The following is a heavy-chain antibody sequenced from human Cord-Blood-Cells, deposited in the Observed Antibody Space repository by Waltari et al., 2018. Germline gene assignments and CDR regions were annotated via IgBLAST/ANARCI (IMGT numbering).Heavy chain of an antibody. CDR3: TTTPDNATKKSILILLDY. Sequence: MSWVRQAPGKGLEWVGRIKSKTDGGTTDYAAPVKGRFTISRDDSKNTLYLQMNSLKTEDTAVYYCTTTPDNATKKSILILLDYWGQGTLVTVSS. V-gene: IGHV3-15*01. D-gene: IGHD2-15*01. J-gene: IGHJ4*02. CDR2: IKSKTDGGTT.